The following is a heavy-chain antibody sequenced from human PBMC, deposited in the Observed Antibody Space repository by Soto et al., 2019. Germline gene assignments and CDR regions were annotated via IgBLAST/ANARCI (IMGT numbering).Heavy chain of an antibody. Sequence: EVQLVESGGGLVKPGGSLRLSCAASGFTFSSYSMNWVRQAPGKGLEWVSSISSSSSYIYYADSVKGRFTISRDNAKNSLYLQMNSLRAEDTAVYYCARGGVVDYYYGMDVWGQGTTVTVFS. CDR3: ARGGVVDYYYGMDV. V-gene: IGHV3-21*01. CDR1: GFTFSSYS. D-gene: IGHD3-16*01. J-gene: IGHJ6*02. CDR2: ISSSSSYI.